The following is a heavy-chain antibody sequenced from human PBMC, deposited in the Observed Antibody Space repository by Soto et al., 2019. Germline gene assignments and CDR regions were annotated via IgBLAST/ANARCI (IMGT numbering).Heavy chain of an antibody. D-gene: IGHD1-20*01. CDR3: AIWSNWNPLYYRGMDV. Sequence: QVQLLQSGAEVEKPGSSVKVSCKVSGGAFTNYSLNWVRHAPGQGLEWLGGIIPLHNTSNYSLKLLGRGSVTADIPSNTVYMHLSGLTSDDTATYYCAIWSNWNPLYYRGMDVWGQGITVTVSS. CDR1: GGAFTNYS. CDR2: IIPLHNTS. J-gene: IGHJ6*02. V-gene: IGHV1-69*06.